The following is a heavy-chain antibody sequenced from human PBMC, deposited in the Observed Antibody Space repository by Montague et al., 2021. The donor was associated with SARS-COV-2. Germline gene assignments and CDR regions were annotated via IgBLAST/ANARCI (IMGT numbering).Heavy chain of an antibody. J-gene: IGHJ6*02. V-gene: IGHV2-70*01. Sequence: PALVKPTQTLTLTCTFSGFSLSTSGMCVSWIRQPPGKALEWLALXDWDDDKYYSTSLKTRLTISKDTSKNQVVLTMTNMDPVDTATYCARLRVEMATMIGNYYYCGMDVWGQGATVTVSS. CDR1: GFSLSTSGMC. CDR2: XDWDDDK. CDR3: ARLRVEMATMIGNYYYCGMDV. D-gene: IGHD5-24*01.